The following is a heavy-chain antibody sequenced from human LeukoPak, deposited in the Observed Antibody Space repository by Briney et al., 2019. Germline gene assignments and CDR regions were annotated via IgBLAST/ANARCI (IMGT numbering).Heavy chain of an antibody. J-gene: IGHJ4*02. Sequence: SVKVSCKASGYTFTSYSMNWVRQAPGQGLEWMGRIIPILGIANYAQKFQGRVTITADKSTSTAYMELSSLRSEDTAVYYCAGGHCSGGSCYFDYWGQGTLVTVSS. CDR2: IIPILGIA. D-gene: IGHD2-15*01. CDR3: AGGHCSGGSCYFDY. CDR1: GYTFTSYS. V-gene: IGHV1-69*02.